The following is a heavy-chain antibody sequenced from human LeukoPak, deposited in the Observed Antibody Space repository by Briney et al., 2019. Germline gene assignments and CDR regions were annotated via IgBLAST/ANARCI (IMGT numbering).Heavy chain of an antibody. CDR3: ARVKDGITIFGVVIEYFDY. CDR1: GGSISSYY. D-gene: IGHD3-3*01. Sequence: SETLSLTCTVSGGSISSYYWSWIRQPAGKGLEWIGRIYTSGSTNYNPSLKSRVTMSVDTSKNQFSLKLSSVTAADTAVYYCARVKDGITIFGVVIEYFDYWGQGTLVTVSS. J-gene: IGHJ4*02. V-gene: IGHV4-4*07. CDR2: IYTSGST.